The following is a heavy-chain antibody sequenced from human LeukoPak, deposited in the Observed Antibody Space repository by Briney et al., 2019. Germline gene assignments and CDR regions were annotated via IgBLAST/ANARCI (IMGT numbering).Heavy chain of an antibody. J-gene: IGHJ5*02. CDR2: IIPIFGTA. CDR3: AREDYSISSGWFDP. CDR1: GGTFSSYA. Sequence: GASVKVSCKASGGTFSSYAISWVRQAPGQGLEWMGGIIPIFGTANYAQKFQGRVTITTDESTSTAYMELSSLRSEDTAVYYCAREDYSISSGWFDPWGQGTLVTVSS. D-gene: IGHD6-6*01. V-gene: IGHV1-69*05.